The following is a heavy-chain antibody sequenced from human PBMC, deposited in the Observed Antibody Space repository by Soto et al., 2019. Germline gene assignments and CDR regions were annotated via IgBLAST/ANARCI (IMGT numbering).Heavy chain of an antibody. J-gene: IGHJ4*02. CDR2: IIPAFGTA. V-gene: IGHV1-69*06. CDR1: GGTFNSFL. Sequence: QVQLVQSGAEVKNPGSSVKVSCKTSGGTFNSFLIDWVRQAPGQGLEWMGGIIPAFGTAKYAQKFQGRVTITADKSTTTAYMELRTLTSEDTDVYYCARGLDQPPVGLYFDTWGQGTLVTVSS. CDR3: ARGLDQPPVGLYFDT. D-gene: IGHD2-2*01.